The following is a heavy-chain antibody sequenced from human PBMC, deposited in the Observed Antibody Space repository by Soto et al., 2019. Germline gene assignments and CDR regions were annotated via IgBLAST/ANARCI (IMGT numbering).Heavy chain of an antibody. Sequence: ASVQVSCKASGGTFSSYTISWVRQAPGQVLELIGRIIPILGIATYAQKFQGRVTITAYKSTSTAYMELSSLRSEDTAVYYCARATVELGAFDYWGQGTLVTVSS. J-gene: IGHJ4*02. V-gene: IGHV1-69*02. CDR2: IIPILGIA. CDR3: ARATVELGAFDY. D-gene: IGHD3-16*01. CDR1: GGTFSSYT.